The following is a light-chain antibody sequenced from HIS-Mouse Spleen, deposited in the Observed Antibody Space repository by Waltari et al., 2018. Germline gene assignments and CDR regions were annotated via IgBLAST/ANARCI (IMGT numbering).Light chain of an antibody. CDR2: TAS. J-gene: IGKJ3*01. Sequence: DIQMTQSPSTLSASVGDRLTITCRASPSITSWLAWYQQKPGKAPKLLTYTASSLESGVPSRFSGSGSGTEFTLTISSLQPDDFATYYCQQYNSYIFTFGPGTKVDIK. CDR1: PSITSW. V-gene: IGKV1-5*03. CDR3: QQYNSYIFT.